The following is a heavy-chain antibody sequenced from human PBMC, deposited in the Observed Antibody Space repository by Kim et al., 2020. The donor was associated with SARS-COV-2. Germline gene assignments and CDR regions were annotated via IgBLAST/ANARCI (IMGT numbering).Heavy chain of an antibody. CDR3: ASRSAAGTGYYYYGMDV. J-gene: IGHJ6*02. CDR1: GGSISSYY. D-gene: IGHD6-13*01. CDR2: IYYSGST. V-gene: IGHV4-59*08. Sequence: SETLSLTCTVSGGSISSYYWSWIRQPPGKGLEWIGYIYYSGSTNYNPSLKSRVTISVDTSKNQFSLKLSSVTAADTAVYYCASRSAAGTGYYYYGMDVWGQGTTVTVSS.